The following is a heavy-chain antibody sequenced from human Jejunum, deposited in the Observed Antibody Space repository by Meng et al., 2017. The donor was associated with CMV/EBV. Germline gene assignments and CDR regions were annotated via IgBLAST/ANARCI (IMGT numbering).Heavy chain of an antibody. CDR2: IDYTGTT. V-gene: IGHV4-39*07. D-gene: IGHD6-19*01. CDR1: GDSLSNSRHF. J-gene: IGHJ4*02. Sequence: QLQLRESGPGLVKPSETLSLTCTVSGDSLSNSRHFWGWIRQPPGKGLEWIANIDYTGTTYYNPSLKSRVTISRDTSKNQFSLKLNSVTAADTAVYYCARVPPSGNYRFDYWGQGTLVTVSS. CDR3: ARVPPSGNYRFDY.